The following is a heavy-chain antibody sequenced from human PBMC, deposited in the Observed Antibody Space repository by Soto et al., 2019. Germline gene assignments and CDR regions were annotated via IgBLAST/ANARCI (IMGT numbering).Heavy chain of an antibody. CDR3: ARDSMRLRWSASKYFDY. Sequence: PSETLSLTCTASGGSISSYYWSWIRQPPGKGLEWIGYIYYSGGTNYNPSLKSRVTISVDTSKNQFSLKLSSVTDADTAVYYCARDSMRLRWSASKYFDYWGQGTLVTVSS. V-gene: IGHV4-59*01. J-gene: IGHJ4*02. CDR1: GGSISSYY. D-gene: IGHD4-17*01. CDR2: IYYSGGT.